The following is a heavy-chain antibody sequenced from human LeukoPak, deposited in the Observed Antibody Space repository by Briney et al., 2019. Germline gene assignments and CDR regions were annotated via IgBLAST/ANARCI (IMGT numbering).Heavy chain of an antibody. CDR2: IYYSGST. V-gene: IGHV4-59*01. J-gene: IGHJ4*02. Sequence: SETLSLTCTVSGGSISSYYWSWIRRPPGKGLEWIGYIYYSGSTNYNPSLKSRVTISVDTSKNQFSLKLSSVTAADTAVYYCARGIVATIFDYWGQGTLVTVSS. CDR3: ARGIVATIFDY. D-gene: IGHD5-12*01. CDR1: GGSISSYY.